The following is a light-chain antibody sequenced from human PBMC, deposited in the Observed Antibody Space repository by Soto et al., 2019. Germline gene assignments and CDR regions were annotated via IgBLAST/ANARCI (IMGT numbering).Light chain of an antibody. J-gene: IGKJ1*01. CDR1: QGISSY. CDR2: AAS. Sequence: AIRMTQSPSSLSASTGDRVTITCRASQGISSYLAWYQQKPGKAPKLLISAASTLQSGVPSRYSGSGSGTEFTLTISCLQSEDFATYYCQQYYSYPRTFGQGTKVEIK. V-gene: IGKV1-8*01. CDR3: QQYYSYPRT.